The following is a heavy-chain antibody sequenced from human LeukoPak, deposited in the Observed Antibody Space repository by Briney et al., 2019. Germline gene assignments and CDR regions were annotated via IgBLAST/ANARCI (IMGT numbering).Heavy chain of an antibody. D-gene: IGHD2-15*01. V-gene: IGHV1-69*13. CDR1: GGTFSSYA. Sequence: SVKASCKASGGTFSSYAISWVRQAPGQGLEWMGGIIPIFGTANYAQKFQGRVTITADESTSTAYMELSSLRSEDTAVYYCARDGDCSGGSCYETNWFDPWGQGTLVTVSS. CDR3: ARDGDCSGGSCYETNWFDP. CDR2: IIPIFGTA. J-gene: IGHJ5*02.